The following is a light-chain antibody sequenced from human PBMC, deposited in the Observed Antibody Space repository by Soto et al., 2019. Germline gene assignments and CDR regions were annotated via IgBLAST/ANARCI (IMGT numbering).Light chain of an antibody. J-gene: IGLJ2*01. CDR3: ETWDKSSTGIR. CDR2: DNN. Sequence: QSVLTQPPSVSAAPGQKVTISCSGSSSNVGNNYVSWYQQLPGTAPKLLIYDNNKRPSGIPDRFSGSKSGTSATLGITGIQTAEEADYYCETWDKSSTGIRFGGGTKVTV. V-gene: IGLV1-51*01. CDR1: SSNVGNNY.